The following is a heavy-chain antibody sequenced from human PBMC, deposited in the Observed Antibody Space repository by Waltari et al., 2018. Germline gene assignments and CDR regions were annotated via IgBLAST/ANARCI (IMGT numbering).Heavy chain of an antibody. V-gene: IGHV1-69*10. D-gene: IGHD2-21*01. Sequence: QVQLVQSGAEVKKPGSSVKVSCKASGGTFSSYAISWVRRAAGPGLEWMGGIIPILGIANYAQKFQGRVTITADKSTSTAYMELSSLRSEDTAVYYCASSTLRDCGGDCYLNWFDPWGQGTLVTVSS. CDR3: ASSTLRDCGGDCYLNWFDP. J-gene: IGHJ5*02. CDR1: GGTFSSYA. CDR2: IIPILGIA.